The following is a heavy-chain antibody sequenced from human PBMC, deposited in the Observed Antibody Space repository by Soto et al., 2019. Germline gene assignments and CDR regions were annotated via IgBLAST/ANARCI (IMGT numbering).Heavy chain of an antibody. V-gene: IGHV1-2*02. D-gene: IGHD6-13*01. CDR2: INPNSGGT. CDR3: AREIAAAGNWWFDP. Sequence: ASVKVSCKASGYTFTSYGISWVRQAPGQGLEWMGWINPNSGGTNYAQKFQGRVTMTRDTSISTAYMELSRLRSDDTAVYYCAREIAAAGNWWFDPWGQGTLVTVSS. CDR1: GYTFTSYG. J-gene: IGHJ5*02.